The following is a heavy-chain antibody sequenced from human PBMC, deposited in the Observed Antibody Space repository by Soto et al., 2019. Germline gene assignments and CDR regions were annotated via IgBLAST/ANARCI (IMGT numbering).Heavy chain of an antibody. J-gene: IGHJ6*02. CDR3: ARGGSAERETDGDSYHYYPLDV. CDR2: ITQHSDYI. D-gene: IGHD3-22*01. CDR1: GLTFASYN. Sequence: GSLRLFCVSFGLTFASYNMLWVRQALGEGLKLVSSITQHSDYIYPADSVKGRFNVYRDNAKNSLVLEMTILRDEDTAVYYCARGGSAERETDGDSYHYYPLDVCGQGTPVT. V-gene: IGHV3-21*01.